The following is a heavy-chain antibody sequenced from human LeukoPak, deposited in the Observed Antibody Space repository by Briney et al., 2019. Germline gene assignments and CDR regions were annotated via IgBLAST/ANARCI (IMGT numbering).Heavy chain of an antibody. CDR1: GYTFTSYA. V-gene: IGHV1-69*05. CDR3: AEPAMTNWFDP. D-gene: IGHD5-18*01. Sequence: ASVKVSCKASGYTFTSYAISWVRQAPGQGLEWMGGIIPIFGTANYAQKFQGRVTITTDESTSTAYMELSSLRSEDTAVYYCAEPAMTNWFDPWGQGTLVTVSS. CDR2: IIPIFGTA. J-gene: IGHJ5*02.